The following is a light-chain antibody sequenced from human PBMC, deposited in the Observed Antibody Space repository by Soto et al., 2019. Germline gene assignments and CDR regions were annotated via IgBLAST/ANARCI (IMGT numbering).Light chain of an antibody. J-gene: IGLJ1*01. CDR2: DVS. CDR1: SSDVGGYNY. Sequence: QSVLTQPASVSGSPGQSITLSCTGTSSDVGGYNYVSWYRQHPGKAPKLMIYDVSNRPSGVSNRFSGSKSGNTASLTISGLQAEDEADYYCSSYTSSSTVYVFGTGTKVTVL. V-gene: IGLV2-14*01. CDR3: SSYTSSSTVYV.